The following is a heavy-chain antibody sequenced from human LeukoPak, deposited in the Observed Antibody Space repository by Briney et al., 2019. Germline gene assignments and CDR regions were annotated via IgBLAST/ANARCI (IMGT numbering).Heavy chain of an antibody. CDR2: IYYSGST. D-gene: IGHD1-26*01. CDR3: ETDTGSRFAY. CDR1: GDSISSYY. V-gene: IGHV4-59*01. Sequence: SETLSLTCTVSGDSISSYYWSWIRQPPGKGLEWIGYIYYSGSTKYNPSLKSRVTISIDTSKNQFSLKLRSVTAADTAVYYCETDTGSRFAYWGLGALVTVSS. J-gene: IGHJ4*02.